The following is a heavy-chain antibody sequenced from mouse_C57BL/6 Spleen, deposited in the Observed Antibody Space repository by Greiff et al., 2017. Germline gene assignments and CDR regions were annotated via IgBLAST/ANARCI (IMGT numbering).Heavy chain of an antibody. J-gene: IGHJ4*01. D-gene: IGHD3-2*02. CDR2: INPSNGGT. Sequence: QVQLQQPGTELVKPGASVKLSCKASGYTFTSYWMHWVKQRPGQGLEWIGNINPSNGGTNYNEKFKSKATLTVDKSSSTAYMQLSSLTSEDSAVYYCAKGKRDSSGLYAMDYWGQGTSVTVSS. CDR3: AKGKRDSSGLYAMDY. CDR1: GYTFTSYW. V-gene: IGHV1-53*01.